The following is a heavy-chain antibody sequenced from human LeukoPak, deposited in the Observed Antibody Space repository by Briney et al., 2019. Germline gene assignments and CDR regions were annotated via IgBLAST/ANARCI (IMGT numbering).Heavy chain of an antibody. D-gene: IGHD6-19*01. CDR3: AREHGQWLADY. Sequence: SETLSLTCAVYGGSFSGYYWSWIRQPPGKGLEWIGEINHSGSTNYNPSLKSRVTISVDTSKNQFSPKLSSVTAADTAVYYCAREHGQWLADYWGQGTLVTVSS. CDR1: GGSFSGYY. CDR2: INHSGST. J-gene: IGHJ4*02. V-gene: IGHV4-34*01.